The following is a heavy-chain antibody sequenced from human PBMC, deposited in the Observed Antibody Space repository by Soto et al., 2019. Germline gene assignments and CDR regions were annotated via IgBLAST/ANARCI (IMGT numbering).Heavy chain of an antibody. V-gene: IGHV1-69*01. J-gene: IGHJ4*02. Sequence: QVQLVQSGAEVKKPGSSVKVSCKASGDAFTNYIFDWVRQAPGQGLEWMGGIIPMFGTPKYAQTFQDRVTISADVSTGMAYFELTRLRFDDTAVYYCGRGRVQPPVGLYFDSWGEGTRVTVSS. CDR1: GDAFTNYI. CDR3: GRGRVQPPVGLYFDS. D-gene: IGHD1-26*01. CDR2: IIPMFGTP.